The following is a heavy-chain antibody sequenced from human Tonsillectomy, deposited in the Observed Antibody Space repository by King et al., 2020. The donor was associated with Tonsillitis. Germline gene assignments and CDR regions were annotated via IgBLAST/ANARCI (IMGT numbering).Heavy chain of an antibody. J-gene: IGHJ3*02. CDR2: ISGNGGST. CDR1: GFTFSSYA. Sequence: VQLVESGGGLVQPGGSLRLSCAASGFTFSSYAMSWVRQAPGKGLEWVSAISGNGGSTYYADSVKGRFTISRDNSKNTLYPQMNSLRAEDTAVYYCAKDPLGYCSGGSCYSNDAFDIWGQGTMVTVSS. CDR3: AKDPLGYCSGGSCYSNDAFDI. D-gene: IGHD2-15*01. V-gene: IGHV3-23*04.